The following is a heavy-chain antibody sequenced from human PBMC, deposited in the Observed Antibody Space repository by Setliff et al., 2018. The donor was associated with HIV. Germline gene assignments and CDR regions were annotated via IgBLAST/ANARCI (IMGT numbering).Heavy chain of an antibody. V-gene: IGHV4-34*01. Sequence: SETLSLTCVVSDDSFSNYDWTWIRQSPGKGLEWIGEINHSGSTNYNPSLKSRVTISVDTSKNQFSLKLSSVTAADTAVYYCARSSSSWSGWFDPWGQGTLVTVSS. J-gene: IGHJ5*02. CDR2: INHSGST. CDR1: DDSFSNYD. D-gene: IGHD6-13*01. CDR3: ARSSSSWSGWFDP.